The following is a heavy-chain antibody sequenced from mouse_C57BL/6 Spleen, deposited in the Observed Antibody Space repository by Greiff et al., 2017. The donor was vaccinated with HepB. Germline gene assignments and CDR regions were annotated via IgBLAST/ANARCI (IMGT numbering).Heavy chain of an antibody. J-gene: IGHJ3*01. CDR2: ISSGSSTI. CDR1: GFTFSDYG. Sequence: EVQGVESGGGLVKPGGSLKLSCAASGFTFSDYGMHWVRQAPEKGLEWVAYISSGSSTIYYADTVKGRFTISRDNAKNTLFLQMTSLRSEDTAMYYCARRNYDYDVTFAYWGQGTLVTVSA. V-gene: IGHV5-17*01. CDR3: ARRNYDYDVTFAY. D-gene: IGHD2-4*01.